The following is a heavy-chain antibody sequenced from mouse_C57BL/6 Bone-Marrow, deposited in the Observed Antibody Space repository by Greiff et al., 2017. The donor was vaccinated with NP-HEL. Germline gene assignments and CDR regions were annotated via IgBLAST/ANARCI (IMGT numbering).Heavy chain of an antibody. CDR3: ARREYDGYFAWFAY. J-gene: IGHJ3*01. CDR2: IHPNSGST. CDR1: GYTFTSYW. V-gene: IGHV1-64*01. Sequence: VKLQQSGAELVKPGASVKLSCKASGYTFTSYWMHWVKQRPGQGLEWIGMIHPNSGSTNYNEKFKSKATLTVDKSSSTAYMQLSSLTSADSAVYYFARREYDGYFAWFAYWGQGTLVTVSA. D-gene: IGHD2-3*01.